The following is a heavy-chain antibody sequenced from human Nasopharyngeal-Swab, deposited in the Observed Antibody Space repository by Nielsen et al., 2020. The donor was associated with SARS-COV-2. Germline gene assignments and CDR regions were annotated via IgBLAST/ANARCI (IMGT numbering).Heavy chain of an antibody. CDR2: IYSGGST. D-gene: IGHD3-9*01. J-gene: IGHJ6*02. Sequence: GESLKISCAASGFTVSSNYMSWVRQAQGKGLEWVSVIYSGGSTYYADSVKGRFTISRHNSKNTLYLQMNSLRAEDTAVYYCARVPYDILHFRGGMDVWGQGTTVTVSS. CDR1: GFTVSSNY. V-gene: IGHV3-53*04. CDR3: ARVPYDILHFRGGMDV.